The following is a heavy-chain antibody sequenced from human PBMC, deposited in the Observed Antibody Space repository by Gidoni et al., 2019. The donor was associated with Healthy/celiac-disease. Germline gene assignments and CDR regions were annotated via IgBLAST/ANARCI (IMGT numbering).Heavy chain of an antibody. J-gene: IGHJ6*03. CDR2: ISSSSSYI. CDR1: GFPFSSYS. CDR3: ARGTTVTTSTYYMDV. D-gene: IGHD4-17*01. V-gene: IGHV3-21*01. Sequence: EVQLVESGGGLVTPGGSLRLSCAASGFPFSSYSMNWVRQAPGKGLEWVSSISSSSSYIYYADSVKGRFTISRDNAKNSLYLQMNSLRAEDTAVYYCARGTTVTTSTYYMDVWGKGTTVTVSS.